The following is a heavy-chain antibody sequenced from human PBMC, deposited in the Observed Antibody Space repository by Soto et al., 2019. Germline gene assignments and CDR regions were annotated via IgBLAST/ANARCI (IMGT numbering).Heavy chain of an antibody. D-gene: IGHD3-22*01. Sequence: GGSLRLSCAASGFTFSSYSMNWVRQAPGKGLEWVSYISSSSSTIYYADSVKGRFTISRDNAKNSLYLQMNSLRDEDTAVYYCARDSLDSSGYYWSGYYYGMDVWGQGTTVTVSS. CDR2: ISSSSSTI. CDR3: ARDSLDSSGYYWSGYYYGMDV. CDR1: GFTFSSYS. J-gene: IGHJ6*02. V-gene: IGHV3-48*02.